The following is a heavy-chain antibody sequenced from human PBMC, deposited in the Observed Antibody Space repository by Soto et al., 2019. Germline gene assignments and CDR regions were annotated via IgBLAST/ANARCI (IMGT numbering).Heavy chain of an antibody. CDR2: ISYDGSNK. V-gene: IGHV3-30-3*01. CDR1: GFTFSSYA. CDR3: ARERIVVVPAAHPPWFDP. J-gene: IGHJ5*02. Sequence: AGGSLRLSCAASGFTFSSYAMHWVRQAPGKGLEWVAVISYDGSNKYYADSVKGRFTISRDNSKNTLYLQMNSLRAEDTAVYYCARERIVVVPAAHPPWFDPWGQGTLVTVSS. D-gene: IGHD2-2*01.